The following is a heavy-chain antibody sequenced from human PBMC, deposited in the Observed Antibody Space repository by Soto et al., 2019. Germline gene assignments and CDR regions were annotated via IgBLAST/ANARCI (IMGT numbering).Heavy chain of an antibody. Sequence: PGGSLRLSCAASGFTCSSYAMSWVRQAPGKGLEWVSAISGSGGSTYYADSVKGRFTISRDNSKNTLYLQMNSLRAEDTAVYYCATYSFHSSSFDYWGQGTLVTVSS. CDR2: ISGSGGST. J-gene: IGHJ4*02. CDR1: GFTCSSYA. CDR3: ATYSFHSSSFDY. D-gene: IGHD2-15*01. V-gene: IGHV3-23*01.